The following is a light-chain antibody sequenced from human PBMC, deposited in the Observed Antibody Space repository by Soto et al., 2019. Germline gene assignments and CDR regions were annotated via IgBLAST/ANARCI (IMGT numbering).Light chain of an antibody. CDR1: SSDVGSYNY. J-gene: IGLJ3*02. V-gene: IGLV2-8*01. CDR2: EVN. CDR3: SSYASSNTWV. Sequence: QSVLTQPPSASGSPGQSVTISCTGTSSDVGSYNYVSWYQHHPGKAPKLIIYEVNKRPSGVPDRFSGSKSGNTASLTVSGLQAEDEADYYCSSYASSNTWVFGGGTKLTVL.